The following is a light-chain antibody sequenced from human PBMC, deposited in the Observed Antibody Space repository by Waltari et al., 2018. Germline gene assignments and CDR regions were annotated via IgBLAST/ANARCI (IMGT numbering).Light chain of an antibody. CDR1: NSNIGSHS. V-gene: IGLV1-44*01. CDR2: TNN. J-gene: IGLJ3*02. CDR3: AAWDDSLNGWV. Sequence: QSVLTQPPSASVTPGQRVTISCSGRNSNIGSHSVNWYQQLPGTAPNLLIYTNNQRPSGVPDRFSGAKSGTSATLASGGLRSADEADYYCAAWDDSLNGWVFGGGTKLTVL.